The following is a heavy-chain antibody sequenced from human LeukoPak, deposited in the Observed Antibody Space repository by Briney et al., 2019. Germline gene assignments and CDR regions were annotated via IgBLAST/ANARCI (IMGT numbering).Heavy chain of an antibody. D-gene: IGHD3-22*01. CDR3: ARDLDYYDSSGYYSTFDY. Sequence: ASVKVSCKASGGTFSSYAISWVRQAPGQGLEWMGRIIPIFGTANYAQKFQGRVTITTDESTSTAYMEPSSLRSEDTAVYYCARDLDYYDSSGYYSTFDYWGQGTLVTVSS. CDR2: IIPIFGTA. CDR1: GGTFSSYA. V-gene: IGHV1-69*05. J-gene: IGHJ4*02.